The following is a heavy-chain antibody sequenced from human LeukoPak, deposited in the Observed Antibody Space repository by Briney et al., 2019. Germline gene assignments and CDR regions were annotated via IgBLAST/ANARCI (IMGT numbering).Heavy chain of an antibody. Sequence: LGGSLRLSCAASGFTFSSYAMMWLRQAPERGLEWVSAITGSGGGTYYADSVKGRFTISRDNAKNSLYLQMNSLRAEDTAVYYCARVPAAGYGKYYFDYWGQGTLVTVSS. CDR3: ARVPAAGYGKYYFDY. V-gene: IGHV3-23*01. J-gene: IGHJ4*02. D-gene: IGHD6-13*01. CDR1: GFTFSSYA. CDR2: ITGSGGGT.